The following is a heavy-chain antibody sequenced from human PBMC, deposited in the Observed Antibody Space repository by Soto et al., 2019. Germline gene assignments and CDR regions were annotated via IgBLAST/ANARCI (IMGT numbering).Heavy chain of an antibody. V-gene: IGHV4-4*02. CDR3: ARARDCSGGSCYADIDY. CDR2: IYHSGST. D-gene: IGHD2-15*01. CDR1: GGSISSSNW. Sequence: QVQLQESGPGLVKPSGTLSLTCAVSGGSISSSNWWSWVRQPPGKGLEWIGEIYHSGSTNYNPSLKSRVTISVDKSKNQFSLKLSAVTAADTAVYYCARARDCSGGSCYADIDYWGQGTLVTVSS. J-gene: IGHJ4*02.